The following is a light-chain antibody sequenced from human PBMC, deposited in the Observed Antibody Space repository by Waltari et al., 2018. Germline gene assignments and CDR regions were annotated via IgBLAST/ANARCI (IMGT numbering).Light chain of an antibody. CDR1: QSVSSD. J-gene: IGKJ4*01. CDR2: GAS. CDR3: QQYNNWPPLT. Sequence: EILMTQSPATLSVSPGERATLSCRASQSVSSDLAWYQQKPGQPPRLLIYGASTRATGVPDRISGSGSGTDFTLTISSLQSEDCAIDYCQQYNNWPPLTFGGGTKVEIK. V-gene: IGKV3-15*01.